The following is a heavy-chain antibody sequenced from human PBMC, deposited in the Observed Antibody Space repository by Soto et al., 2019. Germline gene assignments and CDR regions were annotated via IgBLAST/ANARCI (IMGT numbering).Heavy chain of an antibody. CDR1: GFSFSAYW. CDR3: ARGYDYLIDY. Sequence: GGSLRLSCAASGFSFSAYWINWVRQTPGKWLEWVANIDPDGSVKNYAESVKGRFTISRDNAKNSLYLQMNSLRAEDTAVYSCARGYDYLIDYWGQGTLVTVSS. CDR2: IDPDGSVK. J-gene: IGHJ4*02. V-gene: IGHV3-7*01. D-gene: IGHD3-22*01.